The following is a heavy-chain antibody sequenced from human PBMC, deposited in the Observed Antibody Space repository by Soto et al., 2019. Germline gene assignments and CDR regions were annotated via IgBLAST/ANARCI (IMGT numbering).Heavy chain of an antibody. V-gene: IGHV3-9*01. Sequence: LRLSCAASGFTFDDYAIHWVRQAPGKGLEWVSSISWNSGRKAYADSVKGRFTISRDNAKNSLYLQMNSLRAADTAVYYCATLPPRIVVVKTELPTWGQGILVTVSS. CDR2: ISWNSGRK. D-gene: IGHD2-15*01. CDR3: ATLPPRIVVVKTELPT. J-gene: IGHJ5*02. CDR1: GFTFDDYA.